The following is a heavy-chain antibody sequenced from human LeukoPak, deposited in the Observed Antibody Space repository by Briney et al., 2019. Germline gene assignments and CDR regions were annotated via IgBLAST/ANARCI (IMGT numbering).Heavy chain of an antibody. CDR2: ISVYNGNT. Sequence: ASVKVSCKASGYTFTSYGISWVRQAPGQGLEWMGWISVYNGNTNYAQNLQGRVTMTTDTSTSTAYMELRSLRSDDTAVYYCAREVLYSGSSLFDYWGQGTLVTVSS. CDR3: AREVLYSGSSLFDY. D-gene: IGHD1-26*01. V-gene: IGHV1-18*01. J-gene: IGHJ4*02. CDR1: GYTFTSYG.